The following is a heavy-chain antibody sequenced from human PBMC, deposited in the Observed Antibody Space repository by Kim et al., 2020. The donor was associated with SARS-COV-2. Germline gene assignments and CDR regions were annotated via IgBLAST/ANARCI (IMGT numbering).Heavy chain of an antibody. J-gene: IGHJ6*02. D-gene: IGHD6-6*01. CDR2: INPNSGGT. V-gene: IGHV1-2*02. CDR1: GYTFTGYY. CDR3: ARDMSIAARERDYYYGMDV. Sequence: ASVKVSCKASGYTFTGYYMHWVRQAPGQGLEWMGWINPNSGGTNYAQKFQGRVTMTRDTSISTAYMELSRLRSDDTAVYYCARDMSIAARERDYYYGMDVWGQGTTVTVSS.